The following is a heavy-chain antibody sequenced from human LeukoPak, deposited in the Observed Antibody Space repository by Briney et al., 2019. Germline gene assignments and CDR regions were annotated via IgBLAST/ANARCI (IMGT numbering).Heavy chain of an antibody. CDR2: SNPSGDST. V-gene: IGHV1-46*01. D-gene: IGHD1-7*01. J-gene: IGHJ3*02. Sequence: ASVKVSCKASGYTFSNYYMLWERQAPGQGLEWMGISNPSGDSTRYAQKFQGRVTMTRDTSTSTVYMELSSLRSEDTAVYYCARDQDWNYAFDIWGQGTMVTVSS. CDR3: ARDQDWNYAFDI. CDR1: GYTFSNYY.